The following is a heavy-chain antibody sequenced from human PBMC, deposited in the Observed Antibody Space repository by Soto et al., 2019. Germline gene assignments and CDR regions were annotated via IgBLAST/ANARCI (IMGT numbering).Heavy chain of an antibody. CDR3: AKDKLTSNYEYYFDH. Sequence: EVQLVESGGGLVQPGRSLRLSCAASGFTLRNYAMHWVRQAPGKGLEWVSGISWSGGTIGYADSVKGRFTISRDNAKNSMYMEMNSLRAEDTALYYCAKDKLTSNYEYYFDHWGQGALGSVSS. CDR2: ISWSGGTI. D-gene: IGHD4-4*01. V-gene: IGHV3-9*01. J-gene: IGHJ4*02. CDR1: GFTLRNYA.